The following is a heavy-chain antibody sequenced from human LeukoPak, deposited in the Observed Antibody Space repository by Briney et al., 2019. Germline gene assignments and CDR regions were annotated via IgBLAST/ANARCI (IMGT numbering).Heavy chain of an antibody. Sequence: GGSLRLSCEASGFTFSSYWMSWVRQAPGKGLEWVANIKQDGSVKKYLDSVNGRFTISRDNAKNSMYLQMNSLSAEDTAVYYCARDEIYYDILTGYRHFDYWGQGTLVTVFS. CDR3: ARDEIYYDILTGYRHFDY. D-gene: IGHD3-9*01. CDR1: GFTFSSYW. CDR2: IKQDGSVK. V-gene: IGHV3-7*01. J-gene: IGHJ4*02.